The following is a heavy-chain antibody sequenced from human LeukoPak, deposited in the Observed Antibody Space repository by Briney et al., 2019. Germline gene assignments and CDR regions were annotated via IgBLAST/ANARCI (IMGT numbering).Heavy chain of an antibody. CDR1: GGTFTIYT. D-gene: IGHD2-15*01. V-gene: IGHV1-69*10. J-gene: IGHJ4*02. Sequence: GASVKVSFTAFGGTFTIYTISWVRQAPRQGLEWMGRIIPILGIANYAQKFQGRVTITADKSTSAAYMELSSLRSEDTAVYYCARDRGYCSGGSCYTVDWGQGTLVTVSS. CDR3: ARDRGYCSGGSCYTVD. CDR2: IIPILGIA.